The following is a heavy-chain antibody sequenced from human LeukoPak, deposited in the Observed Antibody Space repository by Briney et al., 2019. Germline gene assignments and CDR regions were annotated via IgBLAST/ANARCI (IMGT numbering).Heavy chain of an antibody. CDR3: ARDYGFTPDY. CDR1: GFTFSSYG. CDR2: IWYDGSRE. V-gene: IGHV3-33*01. Sequence: GGSLRLSCAASGFTFSSYGMHWVRQAPGKGLEWVAVIWYDGSREYYTDSVKGRFTISRDNSKNTLYLQMNSLRAEDTAVYYCARDYGFTPDYWGQGTLVTVSS. D-gene: IGHD3-10*01. J-gene: IGHJ4*02.